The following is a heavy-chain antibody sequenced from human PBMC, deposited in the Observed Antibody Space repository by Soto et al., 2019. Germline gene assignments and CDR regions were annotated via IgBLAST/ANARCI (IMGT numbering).Heavy chain of an antibody. D-gene: IGHD2-8*01. V-gene: IGHV3-23*01. J-gene: IGHJ3*01. CDR1: GFTFRYYT. CDR2: LVGSGDDI. CDR3: AKDFMANNGVWEAFEL. Sequence: EEQLLESGGGLVQPGGSLRLSCAASGFTFRYYTMNWVRQAPGKGLEWVSGLVGSGDDIYYSASVRGRFTVSRDNSKNVLFLQMNSLRAEDTAIYYCAKDFMANNGVWEAFELWGQGTKVTVSS.